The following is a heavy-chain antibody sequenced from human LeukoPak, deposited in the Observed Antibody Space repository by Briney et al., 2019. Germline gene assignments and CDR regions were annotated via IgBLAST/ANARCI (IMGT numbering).Heavy chain of an antibody. J-gene: IGHJ4*02. V-gene: IGHV3-23*01. CDR3: AKEIRPNDH. CDR1: GFTFSSHA. CDR2: ISINADDT. D-gene: IGHD3-16*01. Sequence: GGSLRLSCAASGFTFSSHAMTWVRQAPGKGLQWVSSISINADDTHYADSVKGRFTISRDNSKKTLFLQMNSLRVDDAAIYYCAKEIRPNDHWGQGTLVIVSS.